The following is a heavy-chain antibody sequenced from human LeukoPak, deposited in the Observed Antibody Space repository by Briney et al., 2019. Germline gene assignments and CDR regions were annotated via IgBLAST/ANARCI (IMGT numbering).Heavy chain of an antibody. J-gene: IGHJ4*02. CDR3: ARAKSTVSTYFDS. CDR1: GGSFSGYY. CDR2: INPGGTT. V-gene: IGHV4-34*01. Sequence: PPETLSLTCAVHGGSFSGYYWAWISQPPGNVLHWIGEINPGGTTNYHPSLKRRVTISADTSKSQFSLELRSVTAADMAVFYCARAKSTVSTYFDSWGQGSLVTVSS. D-gene: IGHD4-17*01.